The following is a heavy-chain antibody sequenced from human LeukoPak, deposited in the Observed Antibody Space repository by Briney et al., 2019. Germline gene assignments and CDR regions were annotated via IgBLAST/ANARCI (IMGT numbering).Heavy chain of an antibody. CDR2: IYYSGST. Sequence: SETLSLTCTVSGGSISSYYWSWIRQPPGKGLEWIGYIYYSGSTNYNPSLKSRVTISVDTSKNQFSLKLSSVTAADTAVYYCARAGNYYDSGSPQEGYYFDYWGQGTLVTVSS. D-gene: IGHD3-10*01. V-gene: IGHV4-59*01. CDR3: ARAGNYYDSGSPQEGYYFDY. CDR1: GGSISSYY. J-gene: IGHJ4*02.